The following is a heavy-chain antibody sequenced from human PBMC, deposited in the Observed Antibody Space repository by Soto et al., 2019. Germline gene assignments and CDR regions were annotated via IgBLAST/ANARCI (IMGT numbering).Heavy chain of an antibody. Sequence: SETLSLTCSVYGGSFSDYYWSWIRQPPGKGLEWIGEINHSGSTNYNPSPKSRVTISVHTSKNQFSLKLSSVTAADTAVHYCARARKGSGSDYYYHHGKDVWGKGTTVTVS. CDR2: INHSGST. V-gene: IGHV4-34*01. CDR1: GGSFSDYY. J-gene: IGHJ6*04. CDR3: ARARKGSGSDYYYHHGKDV. D-gene: IGHD3-3*01.